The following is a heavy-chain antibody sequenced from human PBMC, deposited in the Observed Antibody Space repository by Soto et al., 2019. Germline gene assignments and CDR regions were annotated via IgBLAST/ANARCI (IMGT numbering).Heavy chain of an antibody. CDR3: ARGRDTYYYDSSGYSGWYFDL. CDR1: GGTFSSDG. Sequence: SVKVSCKASGGTFSSDGISWARQAPGQGLEWMGGITPIFRATKYAQKFQGRVTITADESTSTAYMELSSLRSEDTAVYYCARGRDTYYYDSSGYSGWYFDLWGRGTLVTVSS. CDR2: ITPIFRAT. J-gene: IGHJ2*01. D-gene: IGHD3-22*01. V-gene: IGHV1-69*13.